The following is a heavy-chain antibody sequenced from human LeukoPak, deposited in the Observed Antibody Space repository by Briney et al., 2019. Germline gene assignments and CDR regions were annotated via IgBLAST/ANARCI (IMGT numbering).Heavy chain of an antibody. D-gene: IGHD4/OR15-4a*01. CDR3: ARRAGAYSHPYDY. V-gene: IGHV3-64*01. J-gene: IGHJ4*02. CDR1: GFTFSSYA. CDR2: ISSNGGST. Sequence: GGSLRLSCAASGFTFSSYAMHWVRQAPGKGLEFVSAISSNGGSTYYANSVKGRFTISRDISKNTLYLQMGSLRPEDMAVYYCARRAGAYSHPYDYWGQGTLVTVSS.